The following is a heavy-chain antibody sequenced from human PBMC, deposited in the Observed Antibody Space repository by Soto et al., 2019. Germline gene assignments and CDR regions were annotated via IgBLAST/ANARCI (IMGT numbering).Heavy chain of an antibody. CDR2: ISAYNGNT. CDR1: GYTFTSYG. V-gene: IGHV1-18*01. CDR3: ARDLLPVLLWFGELHL. D-gene: IGHD3-10*01. Sequence: QVQLVQSGAEVKKPGASVKVSCKTSGYTFTSYGISWVRQAPGQGLEWMGWISAYNGNTNYAQKLQGRVTMTTDTSTSTAYMELRSLRSDDTAVYYCARDLLPVLLWFGELHLWGQGTLVTVSS. J-gene: IGHJ4*02.